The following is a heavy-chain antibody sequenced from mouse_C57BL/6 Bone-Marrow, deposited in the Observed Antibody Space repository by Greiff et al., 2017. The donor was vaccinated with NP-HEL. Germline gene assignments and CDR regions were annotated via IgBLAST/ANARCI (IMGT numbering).Heavy chain of an antibody. CDR2: IYPRSGNT. Sequence: VQLQQSGAELARPGASVKLSCKASGYTFTSYGISWVKQRTGQGLEWIGEIYPRSGNTYYNEKFKGKATLTADKSSSTAYMELRSLTSEDSAVYFCARSRVYYDYDGGFAYWGQGTLVTVSA. V-gene: IGHV1-81*01. CDR3: ARSRVYYDYDGGFAY. J-gene: IGHJ3*01. CDR1: GYTFTSYG. D-gene: IGHD2-4*01.